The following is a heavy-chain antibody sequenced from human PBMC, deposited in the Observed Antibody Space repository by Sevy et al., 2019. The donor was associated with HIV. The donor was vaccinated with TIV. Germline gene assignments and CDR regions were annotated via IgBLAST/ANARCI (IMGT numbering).Heavy chain of an antibody. J-gene: IGHJ6*02. CDR1: GGTFSRHA. CDR2: IIPIFGRG. Sequence: ASVKVSCKASGGTFSRHAISWVRQAPGQGLAWMGGIIPIFGRGTYAQRFLGGVTITADESTSTVYMGLSSLRSDDTAVYYCAKGRDDIVAVPAVRLYYQNGMDVWGQGTTVTVSS. CDR3: AKGRDDIVAVPAVRLYYQNGMDV. V-gene: IGHV1-69*13. D-gene: IGHD2-2*01.